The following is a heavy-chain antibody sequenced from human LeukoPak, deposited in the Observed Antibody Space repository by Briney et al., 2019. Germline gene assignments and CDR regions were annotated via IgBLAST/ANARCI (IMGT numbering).Heavy chain of an antibody. CDR2: ISYDGSNK. D-gene: IGHD2-2*01. J-gene: IGHJ4*02. CDR1: GFTFSSYA. V-gene: IGHV3-30-3*01. Sequence: PGGSLRLSCAASGFTFSSYAMHWVRQAPGKGLEWVAVISYDGSNKYYADSVKGRFTISRDNSKNTLYLQMNSLRAEDTAVYYCARGYCTSTSCYAAYWGQGTLVTVSS. CDR3: ARGYCTSTSCYAAY.